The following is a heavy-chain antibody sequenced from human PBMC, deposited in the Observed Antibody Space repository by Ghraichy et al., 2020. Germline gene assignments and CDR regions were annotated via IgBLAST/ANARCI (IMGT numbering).Heavy chain of an antibody. D-gene: IGHD3-22*01. J-gene: IGHJ4*02. CDR2: ISGSGGST. V-gene: IGHV3-23*01. CDR3: AKDLNYYDSGAVLDY. Sequence: GGSLRLSCAASGFTFSSYAMSWVRQAPGKGLEWVSAISGSGGSTYYADSVKGRFTISRDNSKNTLYLQMNSLRAEDTAVYYCAKDLNYYDSGAVLDYWGQGTLVTVSS. CDR1: GFTFSSYA.